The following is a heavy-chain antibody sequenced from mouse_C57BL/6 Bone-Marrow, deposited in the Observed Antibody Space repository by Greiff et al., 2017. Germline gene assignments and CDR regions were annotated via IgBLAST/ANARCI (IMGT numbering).Heavy chain of an antibody. CDR2: ISYDGSN. D-gene: IGHD2-3*01. CDR1: GYSITSGYY. V-gene: IGHV3-6*01. CDR3: AIASVYDYAMDY. J-gene: IGHJ4*01. Sequence: EVKLEESGPGLVKPSQSLSLTCSVTGYSITSGYYWNWNRQFPGNQLEWMGYISYDGSNNYNPSLQNRISITPDTSKNQFFLKLNSVNTEDTATYDCAIASVYDYAMDYWGQGTSVTVSS.